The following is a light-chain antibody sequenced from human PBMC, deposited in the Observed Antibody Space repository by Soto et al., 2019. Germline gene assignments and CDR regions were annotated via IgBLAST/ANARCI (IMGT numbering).Light chain of an antibody. CDR1: QSVSRSH. J-gene: IGKJ1*01. V-gene: IGKV3-20*01. Sequence: VRTQSQATLSVSRGERAPLPCRASQSVSRSHLAWYQQKPGQAPRRRIYGASSRATGIPDRFTGSGSGTDFTLTISRLEPEDFAVYYCQQYGSSGPFGQGTKVDIK. CDR3: QQYGSSGP. CDR2: GAS.